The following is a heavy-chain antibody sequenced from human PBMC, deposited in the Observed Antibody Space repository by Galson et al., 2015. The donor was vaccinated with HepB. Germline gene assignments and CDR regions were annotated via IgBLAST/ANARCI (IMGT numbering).Heavy chain of an antibody. CDR3: VRAGNFGSGSYSEFDP. CDR1: GFTFSSYW. J-gene: IGHJ5*02. V-gene: IGHV3-7*01. Sequence: SLRLSCAASGFTFSSYWMSWVRQAPGKGLEWVANIKQDGSEKYYVDSVKGRFTISRDNAKNSLYLQMNSLRAEDTAVYYCVRAGNFGSGSYSEFDPWGQGILVTVSS. D-gene: IGHD3-10*01. CDR2: IKQDGSEK.